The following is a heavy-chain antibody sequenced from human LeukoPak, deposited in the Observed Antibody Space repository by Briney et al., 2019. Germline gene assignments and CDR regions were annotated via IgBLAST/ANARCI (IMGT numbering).Heavy chain of an antibody. CDR3: ARVSCSGGSCYTAGYMDV. CDR1: GGSISSYY. Sequence: NPSETLSLTCTVSGGSISSYYWSWIRQPPGKGLEWIGYIYYSGSTNYNPSLKSRVTISVDTSKNQFSLKLSSVTAADTAVYYCARVSCSGGSCYTAGYMDVWGKGTTVTVSS. CDR2: IYYSGST. V-gene: IGHV4-59*01. D-gene: IGHD2-15*01. J-gene: IGHJ6*03.